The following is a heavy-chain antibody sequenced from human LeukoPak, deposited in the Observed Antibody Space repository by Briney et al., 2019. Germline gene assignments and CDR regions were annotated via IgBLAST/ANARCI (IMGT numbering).Heavy chain of an antibody. J-gene: IGHJ4*02. Sequence: GGSLRLSCAASGFNFSSYWMNWVRQAPGKGLEWVSSISRGGSPIFYADSVRGRFTTSRDNAKKSLFLQMTSLRAEDTAVYYCTRVSWRGEIFWGQGTLVSVSS. V-gene: IGHV3-48*04. CDR2: ISRGGSPI. CDR1: GFNFSSYW. CDR3: TRVSWRGEIF. D-gene: IGHD3-3*01.